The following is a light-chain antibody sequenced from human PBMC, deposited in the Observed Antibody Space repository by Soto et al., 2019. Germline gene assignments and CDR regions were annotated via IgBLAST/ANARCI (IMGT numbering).Light chain of an antibody. J-gene: IGKJ5*01. V-gene: IGKV1-5*01. CDR3: QQYNSYPS. CDR1: QSISNW. Sequence: DIQMTQSPSTLSASVGDRVTITCRASQSISNWLAWYQQKPEKAPRLLIYDASSLESGVPSRFSGSGSGTEFTLTISSLQPDDFATYSCQQYNSYPSFGQGTRLAIK. CDR2: DAS.